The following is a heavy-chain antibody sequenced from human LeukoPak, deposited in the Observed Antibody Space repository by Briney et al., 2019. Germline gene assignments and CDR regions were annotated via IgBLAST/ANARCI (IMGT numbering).Heavy chain of an antibody. CDR2: MDPSDGSK. Sequence: GASVKVSCKASGNTFTSYSVHWVRQAPGQGLEWMAIMDPSDGSKTYAQKFQGRVTTTRDTSTSTVYMELRSLTSEDTAVYYCARGAPNYFYMDVCGKGTTVTVSS. J-gene: IGHJ6*03. CDR1: GNTFTSYS. V-gene: IGHV1-46*01. CDR3: ARGAPNYFYMDV.